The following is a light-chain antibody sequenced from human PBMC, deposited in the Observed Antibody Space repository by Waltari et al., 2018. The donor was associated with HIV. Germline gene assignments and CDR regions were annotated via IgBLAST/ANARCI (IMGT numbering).Light chain of an antibody. CDR1: NIGSKS. J-gene: IGLJ3*02. Sequence: SYVLTQPPSVSVAPGKTVRITCGGNNIGSKSVHWYQQKPGQAPVLVIYYDSDRPSGIPERFSGSNSGNTATRTSSRVEAGDEADYYCQVWDSSSDLSWVFGGGTKLTVL. CDR2: YDS. CDR3: QVWDSSSDLSWV. V-gene: IGLV3-21*04.